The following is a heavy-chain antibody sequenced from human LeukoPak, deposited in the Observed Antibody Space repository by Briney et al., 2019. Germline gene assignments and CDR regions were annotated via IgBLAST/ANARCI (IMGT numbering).Heavy chain of an antibody. Sequence: ASVKVSCKPSGGTFSSYAISWVRQDPGQGLEWMGGIIPIFGTANYAQKFQGRVTITTDESTSTAYMELSSLRSEDTAVYYCAREPVVPAAMGYFDYWGQGTLVTVSS. CDR1: GGTFSSYA. J-gene: IGHJ4*02. D-gene: IGHD2-2*01. CDR3: AREPVVPAAMGYFDY. CDR2: IIPIFGTA. V-gene: IGHV1-69*05.